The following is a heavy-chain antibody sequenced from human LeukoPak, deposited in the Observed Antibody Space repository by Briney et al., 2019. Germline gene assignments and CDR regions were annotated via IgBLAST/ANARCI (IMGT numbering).Heavy chain of an antibody. CDR3: AREVTGYISGWHLNWFDP. Sequence: ASVKVSCKASGYSFTSYAMHWVRQAPGQRLEWMGWINAGNGNTKYSQKFQGRVTITRDTSASTAYMELSSLRSEDTAVYYCAREVTGYISGWHLNWFDPWGQGTLVTVSS. V-gene: IGHV1-3*01. CDR1: GYSFTSYA. J-gene: IGHJ5*02. CDR2: INAGNGNT. D-gene: IGHD6-19*01.